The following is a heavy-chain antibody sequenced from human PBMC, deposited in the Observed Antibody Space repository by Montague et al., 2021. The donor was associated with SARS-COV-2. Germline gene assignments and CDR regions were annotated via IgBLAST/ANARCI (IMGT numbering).Heavy chain of an antibody. Sequence: SETLSLTCVVSVHSITVSDNWWCWVRQPPGKALEWLGEIYHTGSTNFNPSLTSRVTISIDESKNQFSLKLRSVTAADTAIYYCVANGYYSLDFWGQGTLVTVSS. CDR2: IYHTGST. D-gene: IGHD3-22*01. J-gene: IGHJ4*02. V-gene: IGHV4-4*02. CDR3: VANGYYSLDF. CDR1: VHSITVSDNW.